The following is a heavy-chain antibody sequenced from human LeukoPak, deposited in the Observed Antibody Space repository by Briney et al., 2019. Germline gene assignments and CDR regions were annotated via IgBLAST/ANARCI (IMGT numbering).Heavy chain of an antibody. CDR2: INHSGST. Sequence: RSSETLSLTCAVYGGSFSGYYWSWIRQPPGKGLEWIGEINHSGSTNYNPSLKSRVTISLVISKNQFSLNLSSVTAADTAVYYCGRGVPWFDPWGQGTLVTVSS. J-gene: IGHJ5*02. CDR3: GRGVPWFDP. D-gene: IGHD6-6*01. CDR1: GGSFSGYY. V-gene: IGHV4-34*01.